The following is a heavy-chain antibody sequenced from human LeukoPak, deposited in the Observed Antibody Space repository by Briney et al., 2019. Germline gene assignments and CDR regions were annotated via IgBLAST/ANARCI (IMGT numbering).Heavy chain of an antibody. J-gene: IGHJ6*04. CDR2: IYHSGST. V-gene: IGHV4-4*02. D-gene: IGHD3-10*01. Sequence: SGTLSLTCAVSGGSISSSNWWSWVRQPPGKGLEWIGEIYHSGSTNYNPSLKSRVTISVDKSKNQFPLKLSSVTAADTAVYYCARVDYGSGGPPLYGMDVWGKGTTVTVSS. CDR1: GGSISSSNW. CDR3: ARVDYGSGGPPLYGMDV.